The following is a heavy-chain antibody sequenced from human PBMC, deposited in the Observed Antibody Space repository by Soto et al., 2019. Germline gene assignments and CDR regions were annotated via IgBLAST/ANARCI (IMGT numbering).Heavy chain of an antibody. CDR3: ATVRIAVAGTLDY. V-gene: IGHV1-24*01. Sequence: GASVKVSCKVSGYTLTELSMHWVRQAPGKGLEWMGGFDPEDGETIYAQKFQGRVTMTGDTSTDTAYMELSSLRSEDTAVYYCATVRIAVAGTLDYWGQRSLVTGSS. D-gene: IGHD6-19*01. J-gene: IGHJ4*02. CDR2: FDPEDGET. CDR1: GYTLTELS.